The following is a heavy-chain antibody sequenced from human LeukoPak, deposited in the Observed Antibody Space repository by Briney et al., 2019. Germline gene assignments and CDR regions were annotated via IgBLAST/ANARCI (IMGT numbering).Heavy chain of an antibody. D-gene: IGHD2-8*01. CDR1: GGTFSSYA. V-gene: IGHV1-69*05. CDR3: ARDQNHRALMVYAKAAYYYYYMDV. CDR2: IIPIFGTA. J-gene: IGHJ6*03. Sequence: SVKVSCKASGGTFSSYAISWVRQAPGQGLEWMGRIIPIFGTANYAQKFQGRVTVTTDESTSTAYMELSGLRSEDTAVYYCARDQNHRALMVYAKAAYYYYYMDVWGKGTTVTVSS.